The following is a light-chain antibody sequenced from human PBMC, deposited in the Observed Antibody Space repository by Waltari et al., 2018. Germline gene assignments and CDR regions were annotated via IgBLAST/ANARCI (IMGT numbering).Light chain of an antibody. CDR3: QAWDSSTHVV. Sequence: SYELTQPPSVSVSPGQTASITCSGDKLGDKDASWYQQKPGQSPVLVIYQHNTRPSGIPQRFSASNSGNTATLTISGTQAMDEADYYCQAWDSSTHVVFGGGTKLTVL. CDR1: KLGDKD. CDR2: QHN. J-gene: IGLJ2*01. V-gene: IGLV3-1*01.